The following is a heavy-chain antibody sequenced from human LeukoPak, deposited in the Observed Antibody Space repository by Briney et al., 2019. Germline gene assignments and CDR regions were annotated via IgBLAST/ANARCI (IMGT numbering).Heavy chain of an antibody. CDR2: INHSGST. D-gene: IGHD3-10*01. V-gene: IGHV4-34*01. CDR3: ARGPITMVRGVMGY. J-gene: IGHJ4*01. CDR1: GGSFSGYY. Sequence: SETLSLTCAVYGGSFSGYYWSWIRQPPGKGLEWIGEINHSGSTNYNPSLKSRVTISVDTSKNQFSLKLSSVTAADTAVYYCARGPITMVRGVMGYWGHGTLVTVSS.